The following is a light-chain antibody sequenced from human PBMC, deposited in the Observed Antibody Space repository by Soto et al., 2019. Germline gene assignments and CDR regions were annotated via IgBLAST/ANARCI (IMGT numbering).Light chain of an antibody. Sequence: DIVMTQSPLSLPVTPGEPASISCRSSQSLLHSNGYNYLDWYLQKPGQSPQLLIYLGSNRASGVPDRFSGSGSGTAFTLKISRVEAEDVGVYYCMQALQTRWTFGQGTKVEI. CDR2: LGS. V-gene: IGKV2-28*01. J-gene: IGKJ1*01. CDR3: MQALQTRWT. CDR1: QSLLHSNGYNY.